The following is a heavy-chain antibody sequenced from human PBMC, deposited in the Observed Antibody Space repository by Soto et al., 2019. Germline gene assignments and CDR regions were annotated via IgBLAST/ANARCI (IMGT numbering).Heavy chain of an antibody. D-gene: IGHD2-21*01. CDR3: ARAYTYDFDH. CDR1: GFSFGVSGVG. J-gene: IGHJ4*02. V-gene: IGHV2-5*01. CDR2: VFWNDDK. Sequence: QITLKESGPTLVKPTQTLTLTCTFSGFSFGVSGVGVGWIRPPPGRTLEWLALVFWNDDKRYSPALESRLTLTKDTSNNQVVLTVTNLDPGDTGTYYCARAYTYDFDHWGQGTLVTVSS.